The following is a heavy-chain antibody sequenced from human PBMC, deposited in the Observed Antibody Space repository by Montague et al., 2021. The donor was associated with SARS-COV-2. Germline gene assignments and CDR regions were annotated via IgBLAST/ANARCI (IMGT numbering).Heavy chain of an antibody. D-gene: IGHD6-6*01. CDR2: FYYNGIT. V-gene: IGHV4-39*01. J-gene: IGHJ5*02. Sequence: SETLSPTCSVSGGPFSSTSFYWGWIRQSPGKGLEWVADFYYNGITYYNPCLKSRVTLSVDPSTNQFFLKLTSVTAADTAVYYFARPRPGSPNNWFDTWGQGILVTVSS. CDR3: ARPRPGSPNNWFDT. CDR1: GGPFSSTSFY.